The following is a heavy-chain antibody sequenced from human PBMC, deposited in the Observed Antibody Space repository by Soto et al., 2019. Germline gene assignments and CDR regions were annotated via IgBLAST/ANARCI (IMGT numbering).Heavy chain of an antibody. CDR1: GFTFDDYA. V-gene: IGHV3-9*01. CDR3: AKDIGYYYYGMDV. Sequence: EVQLVESGGDLVQPGRSLRLSCAASGFTFDDYAMHWVRQAPGKGLEWVSGISWNSGSIGYADSVKGRFTISRDNAKNSLYLQMNSLRAEDTALYYCAKDIGYYYYGMDVWGQGTTVTVSS. J-gene: IGHJ6*02. CDR2: ISWNSGSI.